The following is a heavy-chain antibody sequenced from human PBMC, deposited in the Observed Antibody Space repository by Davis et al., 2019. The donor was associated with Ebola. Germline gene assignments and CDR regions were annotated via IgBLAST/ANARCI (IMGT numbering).Heavy chain of an antibody. CDR1: GFTVSSNY. J-gene: IGHJ6*02. D-gene: IGHD3-9*01. CDR3: ALIYYDIVPTFTGHGMDV. V-gene: IGHV3-66*01. Sequence: GESLKISCAASGFTVSSNYMSWVRQAPGKGLEWVSVIYSGGSTYYADSVKGRFTISRDNSKNTLYLQMNSLRAEDTAVYYCALIYYDIVPTFTGHGMDVWGQGTTVTVSS. CDR2: IYSGGST.